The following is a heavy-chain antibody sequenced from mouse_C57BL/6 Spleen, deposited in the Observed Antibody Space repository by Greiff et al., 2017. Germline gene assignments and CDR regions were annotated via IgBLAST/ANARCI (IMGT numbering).Heavy chain of an antibody. Sequence: VMLVESGAELMKPGASVKLSCKATGYTFTGYWIEWVKQRPGHGLEWIGEILPGGGSTNYNEKFKGKAAFTADTSSNTAYMQLSSLTTEDSAIYYCARSPGEDYWGQGTSVTVSS. D-gene: IGHD2-13*01. CDR3: ARSPGEDY. J-gene: IGHJ4*01. CDR2: ILPGGGST. CDR1: GYTFTGYW. V-gene: IGHV1-9*01.